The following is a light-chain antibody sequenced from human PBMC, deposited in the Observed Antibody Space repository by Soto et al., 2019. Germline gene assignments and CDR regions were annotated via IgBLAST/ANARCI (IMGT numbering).Light chain of an antibody. J-gene: IGKJ4*01. Sequence: EIVLTQSPGTLSLYPGERATLSCRASQSVSSIYLAWYQQKPGQAPRLLIYGASSRPTGIPDRFSGSGSGTDFTLTISRLEPEDFAVYYCQQYGSSALTFGGGTKVAI. V-gene: IGKV3-20*01. CDR2: GAS. CDR3: QQYGSSALT. CDR1: QSVSSIY.